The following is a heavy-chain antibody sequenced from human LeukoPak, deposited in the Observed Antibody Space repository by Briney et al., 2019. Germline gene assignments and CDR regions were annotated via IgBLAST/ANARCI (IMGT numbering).Heavy chain of an antibody. Sequence: SETLSLTCTVSGGSISSYYWTWIRPPPGKGLEWIGYIYYSGSTNYNPSLKSRVTISVNASKNQFSLELTSVTAADTAVYYCARGVNSGYFDYCGQGTLVTVSS. J-gene: IGHJ4*02. V-gene: IGHV4-59*01. CDR3: ARGVNSGYFDY. D-gene: IGHD1-26*01. CDR1: GGSISSYY. CDR2: IYYSGST.